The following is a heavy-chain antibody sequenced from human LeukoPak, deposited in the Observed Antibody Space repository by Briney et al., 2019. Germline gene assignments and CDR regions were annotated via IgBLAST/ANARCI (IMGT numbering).Heavy chain of an antibody. CDR3: ARDSALSPSSGWYFRLHYFDY. D-gene: IGHD6-19*01. CDR2: IIPILGIA. J-gene: IGHJ4*02. Sequence: SVKVSCKASGGTFSSYAISWVRQAPGQGLEWMGRIIPILGIANYAQKFRGRVTITADKSTSTAYMELSSLRSEDTAVYYCARDSALSPSSGWYFRLHYFDYWGQGTLVTVSS. V-gene: IGHV1-69*04. CDR1: GGTFSSYA.